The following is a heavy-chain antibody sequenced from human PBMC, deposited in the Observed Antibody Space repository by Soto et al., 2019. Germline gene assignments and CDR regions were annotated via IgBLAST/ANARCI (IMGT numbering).Heavy chain of an antibody. CDR2: IYYSGST. D-gene: IGHD2-2*01. J-gene: IGHJ4*02. CDR1: GGSISSGGYY. Sequence: SETLSLTCTVSGGSISSGGYYGSWIRQHPGKGLEWIGYIYYSGSTYYNPSLKSRVTIPVDTSKNQFSLKLSSVTAAATAVYYCARLPYCSSSSCSSRWHGVRHIYFDFWGQGTLVTVSS. V-gene: IGHV4-31*03. CDR3: ARLPYCSSSSCSSRWHGVRHIYFDF.